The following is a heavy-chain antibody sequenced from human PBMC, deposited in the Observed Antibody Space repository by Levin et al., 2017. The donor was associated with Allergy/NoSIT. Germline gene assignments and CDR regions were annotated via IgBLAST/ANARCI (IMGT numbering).Heavy chain of an antibody. CDR3: AKGGAAAAGTIVGDY. Sequence: GGSLRLSCAASGFAFSEFGMHWVRRTPTKGLEWVALVSFDANEYYADSVRGRFTISRDNSKSTLFLQMDSLRPEDTATYYCAKGGAAAAGTIVGDYWGQGTLVTVSS. CDR1: GFAFSEFG. J-gene: IGHJ4*02. CDR2: VSFDANE. V-gene: IGHV3-30*18. D-gene: IGHD6-13*01.